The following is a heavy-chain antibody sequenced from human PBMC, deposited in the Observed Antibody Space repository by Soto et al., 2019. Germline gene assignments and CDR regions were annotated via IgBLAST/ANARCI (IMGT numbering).Heavy chain of an antibody. J-gene: IGHJ6*02. CDR3: ASDLSGRADV. Sequence: GGSLRLSCAASGFTFSSYWVHWVRQAPGKGLVWVSRMNEDGGTTDYADSVKGRFTISRDNAKNTLYLQMNSLRVEDTAVYYCASDLSGRADVWGQGTTVTVS. CDR1: GFTFSSYW. CDR2: MNEDGGTT. V-gene: IGHV3-74*01. D-gene: IGHD3-10*01.